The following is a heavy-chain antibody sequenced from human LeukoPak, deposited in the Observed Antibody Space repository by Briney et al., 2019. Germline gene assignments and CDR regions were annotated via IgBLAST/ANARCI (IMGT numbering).Heavy chain of an antibody. CDR3: ARLDSSGFDY. CDR2: ISSSSSYI. Sequence: GSLRLSCAASRFTFSSYSMNWVRQAPGKGLEWVSSISSSSSYIYYADSVKGRFTISRDNAKNSLYLQMNSLRAEDTAVYYCARLDSSGFDYWGQGTLVTVSS. V-gene: IGHV3-21*01. CDR1: RFTFSSYS. J-gene: IGHJ4*02. D-gene: IGHD3-22*01.